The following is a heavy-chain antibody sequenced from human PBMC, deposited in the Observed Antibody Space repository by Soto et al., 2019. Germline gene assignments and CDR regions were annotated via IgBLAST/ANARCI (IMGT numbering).Heavy chain of an antibody. CDR3: AKEIRAYSSSWSFDY. Sequence: QVQLVESGGGVVQPGRSLRLSCGASGFTFSSYGMHWVRQDPGEGLEWVVVISYDGSIQYYTDSAKGRFTISRDNSKSTLYLQMNSLRAEDTAVYYCAKEIRAYSSSWSFDYWGQGTLVTVSS. CDR1: GFTFSSYG. D-gene: IGHD6-13*01. CDR2: ISYDGSIQ. J-gene: IGHJ4*02. V-gene: IGHV3-30*18.